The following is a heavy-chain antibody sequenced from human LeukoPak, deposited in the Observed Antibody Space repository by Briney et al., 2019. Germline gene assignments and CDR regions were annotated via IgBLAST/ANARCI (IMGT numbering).Heavy chain of an antibody. CDR1: GFTFSSYG. CDR2: ISYDGSNK. J-gene: IGHJ4*02. V-gene: IGHV3-30*18. Sequence: QPGRSVRLSCAASGFTFSSYGMHWVRQAPGKGLEWVAVISYDGSNKYYADSVKGRFTISRDNSKNTLYLQMNSLRAEDTAVYYCAKDGNDYTYYFDYWGQGTLVTVSS. D-gene: IGHD4-11*01. CDR3: AKDGNDYTYYFDY.